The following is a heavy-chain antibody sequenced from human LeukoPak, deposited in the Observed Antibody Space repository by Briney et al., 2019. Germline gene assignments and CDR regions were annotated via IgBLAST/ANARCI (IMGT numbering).Heavy chain of an antibody. CDR3: ANQDGSGPKPYYYYGMDV. J-gene: IGHJ6*02. CDR1: GYTFTNLG. Sequence: ASVKVSCKASGYTFTNLGISWVRQAPGQGLEWMGGIIPVFGTANYAQKFQGRVTITADESTSTAYMELSSLRSEDTAVYYCANQDGSGPKPYYYYGMDVWGQGTTVTVSS. D-gene: IGHD3-10*01. V-gene: IGHV1-69*13. CDR2: IIPVFGTA.